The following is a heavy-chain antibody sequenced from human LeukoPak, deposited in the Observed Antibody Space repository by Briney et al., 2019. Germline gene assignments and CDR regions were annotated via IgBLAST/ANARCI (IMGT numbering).Heavy chain of an antibody. CDR3: ARVPSGYCSGGSCYLDY. CDR2: INHSGST. V-gene: IGHV4-34*01. D-gene: IGHD2-15*01. CDR1: GGSLSGYY. Sequence: SETLSLTCAVYGGSLSGYYWSWIRQPPGKGLEWIGEINHSGSTNYNPSLKSRVTISVDTSKNQFSLKLSSVTAADTAVYYCARVPSGYCSGGSCYLDYWGQGTLVTVSS. J-gene: IGHJ4*02.